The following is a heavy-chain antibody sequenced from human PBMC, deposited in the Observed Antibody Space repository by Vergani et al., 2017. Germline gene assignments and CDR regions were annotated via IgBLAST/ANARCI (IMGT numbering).Heavy chain of an antibody. V-gene: IGHV3-43*02. CDR3: AKDLGDXYGSGSYYTPYYYYGMDV. CDR2: ISGDGGST. Sequence: EVQLVESGGGVVQPGGSLRLSCAASGFTFDDYAMHWVRQAPGKGLEWVSLISGDGGSTYYADSVKGRFTISRDNSKNSLYLQMNSLRTEDTALYYCAKDLGDXYGSGSYYTPYYYYGMDVWGQGTTVTVSS. D-gene: IGHD3-10*01. J-gene: IGHJ6*02. CDR1: GFTFDDYA.